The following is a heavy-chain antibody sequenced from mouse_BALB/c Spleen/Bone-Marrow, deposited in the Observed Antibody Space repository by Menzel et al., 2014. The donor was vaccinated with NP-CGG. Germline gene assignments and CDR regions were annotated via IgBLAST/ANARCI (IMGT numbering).Heavy chain of an antibody. V-gene: IGHV14-3*02. CDR3: AMYYYGSSLFAY. D-gene: IGHD1-1*01. CDR2: IDPANGNT. CDR1: GFNIKDTY. J-gene: IGHJ3*01. Sequence: AELVKPGASAKLSCTASGFNIKDTYMHWVKQRPEQGLEWIGRIDPANGNTKYDPKFQGKATITADTSSNTAYLQLSSLTSEDTAVYYCAMYYYGSSLFAYWGQGTLVTVSA.